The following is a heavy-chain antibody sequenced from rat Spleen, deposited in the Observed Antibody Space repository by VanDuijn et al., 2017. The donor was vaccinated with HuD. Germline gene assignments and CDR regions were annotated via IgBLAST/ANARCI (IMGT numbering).Heavy chain of an antibody. V-gene: IGHV5-7*01. Sequence: EVQLVESDGGLVQPGRSLKLSCAASGFTFSDYNMAWVRQAPKKGLEWVATISYDGSSTYYRDSVKGRFTISRDNAKSTLYLQMDSLRSEDTATYYCARYYYGYWYFDFWGPGTMVTVSS. CDR1: GFTFSDYN. CDR2: ISYDGSST. D-gene: IGHD1-1*01. J-gene: IGHJ1*01. CDR3: ARYYYGYWYFDF.